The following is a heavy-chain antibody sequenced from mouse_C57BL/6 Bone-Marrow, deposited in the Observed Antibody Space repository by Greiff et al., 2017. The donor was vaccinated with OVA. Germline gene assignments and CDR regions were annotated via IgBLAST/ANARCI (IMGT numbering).Heavy chain of an antibody. D-gene: IGHD1-1*01. V-gene: IGHV1-52*01. J-gene: IGHJ1*03. CDR3: ARSPPHYYGSSHWYFDV. CDR2: IDPSDSET. Sequence: QVQLQQPGAELVRPGSSVKLSCKASGYTFTSYWMHWVKQRPIQGLEWIGNIDPSDSETHYNQKFKDKATLTVDKSSSTAYMQLSSLTSEDSAVYYSARSPPHYYGSSHWYFDVWGTGTTVTVSS. CDR1: GYTFTSYW.